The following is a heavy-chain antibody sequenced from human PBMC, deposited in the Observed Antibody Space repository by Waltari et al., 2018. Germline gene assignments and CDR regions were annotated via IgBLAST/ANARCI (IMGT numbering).Heavy chain of an antibody. Sequence: EVQLVESGGGLVQPGGSLRLSCAASGLTFNGPAINWVRQAPGKGLEWVSYISSSSGAIYYADSVKGRFTISRDNAKNSLYLQMNSLRADDTAVYYCASDPSIGSNLYRYFDFWGQGTLVTVSS. V-gene: IGHV3-48*01. CDR1: GLTFNGPA. CDR3: ASDPSIGSNLYRYFDF. D-gene: IGHD2-8*01. CDR2: ISSSSGAI. J-gene: IGHJ4*02.